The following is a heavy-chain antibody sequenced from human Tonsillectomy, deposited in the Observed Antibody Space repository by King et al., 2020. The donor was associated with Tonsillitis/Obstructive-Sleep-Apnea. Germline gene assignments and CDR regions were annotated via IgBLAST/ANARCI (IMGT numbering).Heavy chain of an antibody. V-gene: IGHV5-51*01. CDR1: GYSFTNYW. J-gene: IGHJ3*02. CDR2: IYPGDSDT. Sequence: VQLVESGAEVKKPGESLKISCTGSGYSFTNYWIGWVRQMPGKGLEWMGIIYPGDSDTRYSPSFQGQVTISADKSISTAYLQWSSLKASDTAMYYCARPNRPYSYDAFDIWRQGTMVTVSS. CDR3: ARPNRPYSYDAFDI. D-gene: IGHD5-18*01.